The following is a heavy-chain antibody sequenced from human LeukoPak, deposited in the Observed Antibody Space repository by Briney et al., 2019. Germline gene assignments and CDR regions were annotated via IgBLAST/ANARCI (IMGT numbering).Heavy chain of an antibody. CDR1: GYTFTVYY. D-gene: IGHD3-10*01. J-gene: IGHJ6*02. CDR3: ASGSLGPVRGLYYYGMDV. Sequence: ASVKVSCKASGYTFTVYYVHWVRQAPGQGLEWMGWINPNSGGTNYAQKFQGRVTMTRDTSISTAYMELSRLRSDDTAVYYCASGSLGPVRGLYYYGMDVWGQGTTVTVSS. V-gene: IGHV1-2*02. CDR2: INPNSGGT.